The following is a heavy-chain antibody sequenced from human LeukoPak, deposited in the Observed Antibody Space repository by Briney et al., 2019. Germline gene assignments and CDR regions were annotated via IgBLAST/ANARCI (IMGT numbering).Heavy chain of an antibody. CDR1: GGSFSGYY. CDR3: ARWSSNYYDSSGRRFDP. CDR2: INHSGST. V-gene: IGHV4-34*01. J-gene: IGHJ5*02. Sequence: SETLSLTCAVYGGSFSGYYWSWIRQPPGKGLEWIGEINHSGSTNYNPSLKSRVTISVDTSKNQSSLKLSSVTAADTAVYYCARWSSNYYDSSGRRFDPWGQGTLVTVSS. D-gene: IGHD3-22*01.